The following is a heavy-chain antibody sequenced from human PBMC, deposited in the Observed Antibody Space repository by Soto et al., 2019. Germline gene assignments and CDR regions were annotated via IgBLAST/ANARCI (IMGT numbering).Heavy chain of an antibody. Sequence: ETLSLTCTVSGGSISSSSYYWGWIRQPPGKGLEWIGSIYYSGSTYYNPSLKSRVTISVDTSKNQFSLKLSSVTAADTAVYYCARHNPPRGDKYVLLWFGELLPTFDYWGQGTLVTVSS. CDR1: GGSISSSSYY. J-gene: IGHJ4*02. D-gene: IGHD3-10*01. CDR3: ARHNPPRGDKYVLLWFGELLPTFDY. CDR2: IYYSGST. V-gene: IGHV4-39*01.